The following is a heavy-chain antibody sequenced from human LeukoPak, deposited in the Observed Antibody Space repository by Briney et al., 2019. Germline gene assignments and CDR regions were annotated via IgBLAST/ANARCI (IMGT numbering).Heavy chain of an antibody. Sequence: ASVKVSCKASGYTFTSYGISWVRQAPGQGLEWMGWISAYNGNTNYAQKLQGRATLTTDTSTSTAYMELRSLRSDDTAVYYCARHFYGSGTYYHFDYWGQGTLVTVSS. CDR3: ARHFYGSGTYYHFDY. J-gene: IGHJ4*02. V-gene: IGHV1-18*01. CDR2: ISAYNGNT. D-gene: IGHD3-10*01. CDR1: GYTFTSYG.